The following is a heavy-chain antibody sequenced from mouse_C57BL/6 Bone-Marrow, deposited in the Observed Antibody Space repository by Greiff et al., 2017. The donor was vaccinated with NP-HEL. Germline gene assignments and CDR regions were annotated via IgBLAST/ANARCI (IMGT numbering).Heavy chain of an antibody. J-gene: IGHJ4*01. CDR2: INPSNGGT. Sequence: QVQLQQPGTELVKPGASVKLSCKASGYTFTSYWMHWVKQRPGQGLEWLGNINPSNGGTNYTEKFKSKAPLTVDKCSSTAYMQLSSLTSEDSAVYYCARGVYYGNYVGGYYYAMDYWGQGTSVTVSS. D-gene: IGHD2-1*01. V-gene: IGHV1-53*01. CDR3: ARGVYYGNYVGGYYYAMDY. CDR1: GYTFTSYW.